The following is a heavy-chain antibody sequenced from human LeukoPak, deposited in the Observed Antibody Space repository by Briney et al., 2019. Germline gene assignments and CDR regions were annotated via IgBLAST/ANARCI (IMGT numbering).Heavy chain of an antibody. Sequence: QAGGSLRLSCAASGFTFTRYGMHWVRQAPGKGLVWVSRIKNDGRSPSYADSVKGRFTISSDSAKNTVYLQIDSLGAEDTAVYYCARDPHGGSGSDPHDAFDIWGQGTMVTVSS. D-gene: IGHD1-26*01. CDR1: GFTFTRYG. J-gene: IGHJ3*02. CDR3: ARDPHGGSGSDPHDAFDI. CDR2: IKNDGRSP. V-gene: IGHV3-74*01.